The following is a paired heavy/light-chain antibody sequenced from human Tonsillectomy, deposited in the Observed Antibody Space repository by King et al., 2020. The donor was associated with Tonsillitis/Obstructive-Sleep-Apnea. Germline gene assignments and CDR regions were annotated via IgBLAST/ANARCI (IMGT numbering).Light chain of an antibody. CDR2: DDS. CDR1: NIGSKS. CDR3: QVWESSSDHWV. Sequence: SYVLTQPPSVSVAPGQTARITCGGNNIGSKSVHWYQQKPGQAPVLVVYDDSDRPSGIPERFSGSNSGNTATLTISRVEAGDEADYYCQVWESSSDHWVFGGGTKLTVL. V-gene: IGLV3-21*02. J-gene: IGLJ3*02.
Heavy chain of an antibody. CDR3: AKVSSEAGFPASDWFDP. J-gene: IGHJ5*02. CDR2: ISGSGGRM. CDR1: GFIFSSYA. V-gene: IGHV3-23*01. Sequence: EVQLLESGGGLVQPGGSLRLSCAASGFIFSSYAMSWVRQAPGKGLEWVSVISGSGGRMYYADSVKGRFTMSRDNSKNTLYLQMNRLRAEDTAVYYCAKVSSEAGFPASDWFDPWGQGTLVTVSS.